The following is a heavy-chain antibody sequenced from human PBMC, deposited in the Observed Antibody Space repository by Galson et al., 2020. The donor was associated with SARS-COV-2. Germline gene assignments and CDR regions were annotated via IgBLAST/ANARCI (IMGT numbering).Heavy chain of an antibody. V-gene: IGHV4-31*03. D-gene: IGHD5-18*01. Sequence: SETLSLTCTVSGGTISSGGYYWSWVRQHPGKGLEWIGYIHNSGSSRYNPSLQSRVTISVDASKNQFSLKVNSLTAADTAVYHCAAAGWIHVWSRNRRHGRGPDAVEIWGQGTMVTVSS. CDR1: GGTISSGGYY. CDR2: IHNSGSS. J-gene: IGHJ3*02. CDR3: AAAGWIHVWSRNRRHGRGPDAVEI.